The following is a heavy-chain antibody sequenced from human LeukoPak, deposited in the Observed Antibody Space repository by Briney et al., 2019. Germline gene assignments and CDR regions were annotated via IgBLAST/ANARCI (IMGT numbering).Heavy chain of an antibody. CDR2: IYHSGST. J-gene: IGHJ4*02. CDR3: ARYYDSSGYYN. V-gene: IGHV4-30-2*01. D-gene: IGHD3-22*01. Sequence: SETLSLTCAVSGGSISSGGYSWSWIRQPPGQGLEWIGYIYHSGSTYYNPSLKSRVTISVDRSKNQFSLKLSSVTAADTAVYYCARYYDSSGYYNWGQGTLVTVSS. CDR1: GGSISSGGYS.